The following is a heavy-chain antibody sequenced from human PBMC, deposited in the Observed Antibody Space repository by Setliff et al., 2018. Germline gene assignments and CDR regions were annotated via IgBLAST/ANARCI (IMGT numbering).Heavy chain of an antibody. CDR2: INPNSGGT. Sequence: GASVKVSCKASGATFSSYAISWVRQAPGQGLEWMGWINPNSGGTNYAQKFQGWVTMTRDTSISTAYMELSRLRSDDTAVYYCARDLLYSGSYFGYYYGMDVWGQGTTVTVSS. V-gene: IGHV1-2*04. J-gene: IGHJ6*02. D-gene: IGHD1-26*01. CDR1: GATFSSYA. CDR3: ARDLLYSGSYFGYYYGMDV.